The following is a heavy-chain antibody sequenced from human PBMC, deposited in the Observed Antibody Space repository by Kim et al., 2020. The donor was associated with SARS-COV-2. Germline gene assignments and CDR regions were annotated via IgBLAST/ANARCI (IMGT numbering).Heavy chain of an antibody. D-gene: IGHD3-10*01. V-gene: IGHV4-59*01. Sequence: SETLSLTCTVSGGSISSYYWSWIRQPPGKGLEWIGYIYYSGSTNYNPSLKSRVTISVDTSKNQFSLKLSSVTAADTAVYYCARDAPIYYGSGSYYNPLNYYYYGMDVWGQGTTVTVSS. J-gene: IGHJ6*02. CDR1: GGSISSYY. CDR2: IYYSGST. CDR3: ARDAPIYYGSGSYYNPLNYYYYGMDV.